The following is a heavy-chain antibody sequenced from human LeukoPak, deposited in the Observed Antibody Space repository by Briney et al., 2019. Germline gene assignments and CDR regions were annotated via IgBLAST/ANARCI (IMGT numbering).Heavy chain of an antibody. D-gene: IGHD3-22*01. CDR1: GGSFSGYY. V-gene: IGHV4-34*01. CDR2: INHSGST. Sequence: PSETLSLTCAVYGGSFSGYYWSWIRQPPGKGLEWIGEINHSGSTNYNPSLKSRVTISADTSKNQFSLKLSSVTAADTAVYYCARDKFDYYDSSGYYRGFDYWGQGTLATVSS. CDR3: ARDKFDYYDSSGYYRGFDY. J-gene: IGHJ4*02.